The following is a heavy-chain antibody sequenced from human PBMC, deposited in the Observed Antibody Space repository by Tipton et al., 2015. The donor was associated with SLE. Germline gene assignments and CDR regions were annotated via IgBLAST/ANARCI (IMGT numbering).Heavy chain of an antibody. CDR2: IYYSGST. Sequence: TLSLTCTVSGGSISSSSYYWGWIRQPPGKGLEWIGSIYYSGSTYYNPSLKSRVTISVDTSKNQFSLKLSSVTAADTAVYYCASLTLNEGYSGYDSGLGFDPWGQGTLVTVSS. CDR3: ASLTLNEGYSGYDSGLGFDP. V-gene: IGHV4-39*07. D-gene: IGHD5-12*01. J-gene: IGHJ5*02. CDR1: GGSISSSSYY.